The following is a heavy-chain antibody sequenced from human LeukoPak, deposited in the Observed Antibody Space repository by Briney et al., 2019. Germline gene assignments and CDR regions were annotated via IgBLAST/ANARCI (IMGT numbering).Heavy chain of an antibody. CDR1: GYTFTGYY. J-gene: IGHJ4*02. CDR2: INPNSGGT. Sequence: ASVKVSCKASGYTFTGYYMHWVRQAPGQGLEWMGRINPNSGGTNYAQKFRGRVTMTRDTSISTAYMELSRLRSDDTAVYYCARGFDSYGPFDYWGQGTLVTVSS. D-gene: IGHD5-18*01. V-gene: IGHV1-2*02. CDR3: ARGFDSYGPFDY.